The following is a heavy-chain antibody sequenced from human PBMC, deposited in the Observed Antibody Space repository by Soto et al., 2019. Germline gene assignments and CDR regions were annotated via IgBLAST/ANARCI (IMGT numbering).Heavy chain of an antibody. V-gene: IGHV3-33*01. Sequence: GGSLRLSCAASGFTFSSYGMHWVRQAPGKGLEWVAVIWYDGSNKYYADSVKGRFTISRDNSKNTLYLQMNSLRAEDTAVYYCARAPRKYCGGDCYSFSDWGQGTLVTVSS. CDR3: ARAPRKYCGGDCYSFSD. J-gene: IGHJ4*02. CDR1: GFTFSSYG. CDR2: IWYDGSNK. D-gene: IGHD2-21*02.